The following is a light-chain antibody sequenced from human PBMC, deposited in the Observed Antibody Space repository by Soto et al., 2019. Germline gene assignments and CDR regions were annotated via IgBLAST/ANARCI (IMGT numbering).Light chain of an antibody. CDR3: CSFSTSGTHV. V-gene: IGLV2-14*01. J-gene: IGLJ1*01. CDR1: SSDVGTYDY. Sequence: QSVLTQPASVSGSPGQSITISCTGTSSDVGTYDYVSWHQQHPGKAPKLIIYDVNNRPSGVSSRFSGSKSGNTVSLTISGLQAEDGADYYCCSFSTSGTHVFGTGTKVTVL. CDR2: DVN.